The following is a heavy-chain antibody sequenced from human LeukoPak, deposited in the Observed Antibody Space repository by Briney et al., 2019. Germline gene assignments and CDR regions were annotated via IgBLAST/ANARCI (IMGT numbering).Heavy chain of an antibody. V-gene: IGHV1-69*13. Sequence: GASVKVSCKASRYTFTSYDINWVRQAPGQGLEWMGGIIPIFGTANYAQKFQGRVTITADESTSTAYMELSSLRSEDTAVYYCARDSHGGAFDIWGQGTMVTVSS. CDR1: RYTFTSYD. CDR2: IIPIFGTA. J-gene: IGHJ3*02. CDR3: ARDSHGGAFDI.